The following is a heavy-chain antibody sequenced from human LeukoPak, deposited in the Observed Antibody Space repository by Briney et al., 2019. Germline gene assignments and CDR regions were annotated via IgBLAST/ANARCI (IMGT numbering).Heavy chain of an antibody. Sequence: QPSETLSLTCAVYGGSFSGYYWSWIRQPPGKGLEWIGEINHSGSTNYNPSLKSRVTISVDTSKNQFSLKLSSVTAADTAVYYCARGGYGEVYFDYWGQGTLVTVSS. CDR1: GGSFSGYY. D-gene: IGHD4-17*01. V-gene: IGHV4-34*01. J-gene: IGHJ4*02. CDR3: ARGGYGEVYFDY. CDR2: INHSGST.